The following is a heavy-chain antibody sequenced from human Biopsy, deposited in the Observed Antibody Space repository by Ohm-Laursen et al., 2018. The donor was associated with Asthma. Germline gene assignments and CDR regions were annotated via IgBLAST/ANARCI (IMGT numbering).Heavy chain of an antibody. CDR3: AKDVVWFRELGGMNV. CDR1: GFKFGTYA. D-gene: IGHD3-10*01. Sequence: LRLSCAASGFKFGTYAMHWVRQVPGNGLGRVALISCDGSKRHSADSVRGRFTISRDNSKNTLYLQMNSLRAGDTAVYYCAKDVVWFRELGGMNVWGQGTTVTVAS. J-gene: IGHJ6*02. CDR2: ISCDGSKR. V-gene: IGHV3-30*04.